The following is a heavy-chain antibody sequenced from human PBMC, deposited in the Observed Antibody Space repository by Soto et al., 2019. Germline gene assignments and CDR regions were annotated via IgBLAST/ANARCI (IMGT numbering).Heavy chain of an antibody. CDR2: ISSNGVST. Sequence: GGSLRLSCSASGFTFSSYGMHWVRQAPGKGLEYVSDISSNGVSTYYADSLKGRFTISRDNSKNTLYLQMSSLRAEDTAVYYRANTRSLVVHFDYWGQGTLVTVSS. J-gene: IGHJ4*02. V-gene: IGHV3-64D*09. D-gene: IGHD3-16*01. CDR1: GFTFSSYG. CDR3: ANTRSLVVHFDY.